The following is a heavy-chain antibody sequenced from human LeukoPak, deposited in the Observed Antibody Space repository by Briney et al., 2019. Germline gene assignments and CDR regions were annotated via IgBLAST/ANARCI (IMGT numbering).Heavy chain of an antibody. CDR3: TRDRYSQGPPYYFES. CDR2: IYSSGST. Sequence: SETLSLTCTVSGGPMCRHYWSWIRQPAGKGLEWIGRIYSSGSTFYNNSLKSRVTMSVDTSKNQFSLKLVSVTAADTAVYYCTRDRYSQGPPYYFESWGQGTLVTVSS. J-gene: IGHJ4*02. CDR1: GGPMCRHY. V-gene: IGHV4-4*07. D-gene: IGHD5-18*01.